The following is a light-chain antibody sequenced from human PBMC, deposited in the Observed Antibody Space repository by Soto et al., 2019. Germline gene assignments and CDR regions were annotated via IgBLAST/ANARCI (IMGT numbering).Light chain of an antibody. CDR1: QCVSSR. Sequence: EIVLTQSPATLSAFPGERATLSCRASQCVSSRLAWYQHRPGQAPSLLIYRASTRAAGIPARFSGSGSGTDFTLTISDLQSEDSALYYCQQRKSWPWTFGQGTKVDIK. V-gene: IGKV3D-15*01. CDR3: QQRKSWPWT. J-gene: IGKJ1*01. CDR2: RAS.